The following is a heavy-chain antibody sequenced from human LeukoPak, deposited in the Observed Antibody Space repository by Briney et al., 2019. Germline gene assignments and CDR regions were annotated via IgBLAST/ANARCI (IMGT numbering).Heavy chain of an antibody. CDR1: GFNFSPYP. J-gene: IGHJ4*02. CDR3: ARDTLNGPFVISLDF. D-gene: IGHD3-9*01. Sequence: GGSLRLSCAASGFNFSPYPMNWVRQAPGKGREWVSHISSDGNTEYYLDSVRGRFTMSRDNAKILLFLQMNSLRAEDTAVYYCARDTLNGPFVISLDFWGQGVLVTVSS. V-gene: IGHV3-48*03. CDR2: ISSDGNTE.